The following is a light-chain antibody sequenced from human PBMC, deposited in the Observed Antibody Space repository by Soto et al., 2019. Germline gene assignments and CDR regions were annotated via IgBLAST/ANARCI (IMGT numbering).Light chain of an antibody. V-gene: IGKV1-5*01. CDR1: NYISMW. Sequence: DIQMTQSPSTLSASVGDTVSFXXRASNYISMWLAWYQQRPGKPPSLXITDASKLESGVPPRFNGSRAETEFTLTIRNLQPDDFATYYRQQYNSFPWTFGLGTKVDIK. CDR3: QQYNSFPWT. J-gene: IGKJ1*01. CDR2: DAS.